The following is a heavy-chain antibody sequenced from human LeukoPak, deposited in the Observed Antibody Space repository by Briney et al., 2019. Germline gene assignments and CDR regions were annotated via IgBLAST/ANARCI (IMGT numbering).Heavy chain of an antibody. Sequence: GASVKVSCKASGGTFSSYAISWVRQAPGQGLEWMGGIIPIFGTANYAQKFQGRVTITADESTSTAYMELSSLRSEDTAVYYCARATPSGSLLLDYWGQGTLVTVSS. D-gene: IGHD2-15*01. V-gene: IGHV1-69*13. CDR2: IIPIFGTA. CDR3: ARATPSGSLLLDY. CDR1: GGTFSSYA. J-gene: IGHJ4*02.